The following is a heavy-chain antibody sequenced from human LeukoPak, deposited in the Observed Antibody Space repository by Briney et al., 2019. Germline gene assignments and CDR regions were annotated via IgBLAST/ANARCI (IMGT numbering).Heavy chain of an antibody. D-gene: IGHD6-13*01. CDR3: AVSSSWYEVVDY. Sequence: GGSLRLSRAASGFTSSDYYMSWIRQAPGKGLEWVSYISSSGSTIYYADSVKGRFTISRDNAKNSLYLQMNSLRAEDTAVYYCAVSSSWYEVVDYWGQGTLVTVSS. CDR1: GFTSSDYY. CDR2: ISSSGSTI. J-gene: IGHJ4*02. V-gene: IGHV3-11*01.